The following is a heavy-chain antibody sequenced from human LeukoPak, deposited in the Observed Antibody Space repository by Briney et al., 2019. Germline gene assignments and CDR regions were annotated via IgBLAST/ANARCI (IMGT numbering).Heavy chain of an antibody. CDR3: ARLAVVVSGNWFDP. J-gene: IGHJ5*02. CDR2: IYSSGST. Sequence: SETLSLTCTVSGASISGSGYYWGWIRQPPGKGLEWIGSIYSSGSTYYNASLKSRVTISVDTSKNQFSLKLSSVTAADTAVYYCARLAVVVSGNWFDPWGQGTLVTVSS. CDR1: GASISGSGYY. D-gene: IGHD2-15*01. V-gene: IGHV4-39*01.